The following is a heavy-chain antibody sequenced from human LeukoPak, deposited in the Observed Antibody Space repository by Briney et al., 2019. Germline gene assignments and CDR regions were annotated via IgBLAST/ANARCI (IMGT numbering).Heavy chain of an antibody. D-gene: IGHD3-3*01. CDR1: GFTFSSYA. Sequence: GGSLRLSCVASGFTFSSYAMSWVRQAPGRGLEWVSAISGSGGSTYYADSVKGRFTISRDNSKNTLYLQMNSLRAEDTAVYYCAKDSALYDFWSGYHEDWGQGTLVTVSS. V-gene: IGHV3-23*01. CDR2: ISGSGGST. CDR3: AKDSALYDFWSGYHED. J-gene: IGHJ4*02.